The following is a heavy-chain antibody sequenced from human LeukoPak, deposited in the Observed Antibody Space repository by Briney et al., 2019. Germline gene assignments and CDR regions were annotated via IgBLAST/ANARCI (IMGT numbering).Heavy chain of an antibody. J-gene: IGHJ4*02. CDR3: APPPDYGSGY. D-gene: IGHD3-10*01. Sequence: SETLSLTCTVSGGSISSSSYYWDWIRQPPGKGLEWIGSIYYSGSTYYNPSLKSRVTISVDTSKNQFSLKLNSMTAADTAVYYCAPPPDYGSGYWGQGILVTVSS. CDR1: GGSISSSSYY. CDR2: IYYSGST. V-gene: IGHV4-39*07.